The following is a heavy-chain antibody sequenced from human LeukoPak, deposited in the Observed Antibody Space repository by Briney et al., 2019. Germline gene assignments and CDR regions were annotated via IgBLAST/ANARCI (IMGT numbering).Heavy chain of an antibody. CDR1: GSRFTSYW. J-gene: IGHJ4*02. Sequence: GESLGISCKGSGSRFTSYWISWVRQMPGKGLEWMGRIDPSDSYTNYSPSFQGHVTISADKSISTAYLQWSRLKASDTAMYYCARYSSGRAPFDYWGQGTLVTVSS. CDR3: ARYSSGRAPFDY. V-gene: IGHV5-10-1*01. D-gene: IGHD6-19*01. CDR2: IDPSDSYT.